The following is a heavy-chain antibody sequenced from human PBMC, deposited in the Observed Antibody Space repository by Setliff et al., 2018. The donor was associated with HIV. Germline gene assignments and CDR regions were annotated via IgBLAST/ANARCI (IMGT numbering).Heavy chain of an antibody. Sequence: SETLSLTCSVSNDSITYYYWNWIRQPPGKGLEWIGNIFDSENTNYNPSLKSRVTMSVDTSKNQFSLKLSSVTAADTAVYYRARQITSVTTEKLVVNDAFDIWGQGIMVT. J-gene: IGHJ3*02. CDR2: IFDSENT. CDR1: NDSITYYY. D-gene: IGHD3-22*01. CDR3: ARQITSVTTEKLVVNDAFDI. V-gene: IGHV4-59*01.